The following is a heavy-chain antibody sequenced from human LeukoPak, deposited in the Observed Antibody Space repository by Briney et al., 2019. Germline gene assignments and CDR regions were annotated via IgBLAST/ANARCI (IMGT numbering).Heavy chain of an antibody. CDR3: ARVGATLPFDY. Sequence: GGSLTLSCAASGFTFSSYAMSWVRQAPGTGLEWVSAISGSGGSTYYADSVKGRFTTSRDNSKNTLYLQMNSLRAEDTAVYYCARVGATLPFDYWGQGTLVTVSS. V-gene: IGHV3-23*01. CDR1: GFTFSSYA. J-gene: IGHJ4*02. D-gene: IGHD1-26*01. CDR2: ISGSGGST.